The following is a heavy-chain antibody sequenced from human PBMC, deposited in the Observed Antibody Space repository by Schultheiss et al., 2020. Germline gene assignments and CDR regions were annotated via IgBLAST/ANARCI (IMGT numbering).Heavy chain of an antibody. J-gene: IGHJ4*02. CDR2: ISYDGSNK. CDR3: ASLWELPGDVDY. CDR1: GFTFSSYA. V-gene: IGHV3-30*04. D-gene: IGHD1-26*01. Sequence: WGSLRLSCAASGFTFSSYAMHWVRQAPGKGLEWVAVISYDGSNKYYADSVKGRFTISRDNSKNTLYLQMNSLRAEDTAVYYCASLWELPGDVDYWGQGTLVTVSS.